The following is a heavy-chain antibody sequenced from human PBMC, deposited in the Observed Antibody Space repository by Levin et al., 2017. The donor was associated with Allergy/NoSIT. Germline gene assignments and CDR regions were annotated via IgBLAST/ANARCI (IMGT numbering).Heavy chain of an antibody. D-gene: IGHD5-12*01. CDR2: IIGTSGAI. CDR3: AGDGRRVDSGYDLWFDS. Sequence: PGGSLRLSCKASGFTFSSYSMNWVRQAPGKGLEWISYIIGTSGAIVYADSVEGRFTISRDNDNNSVYLQMNSLRVEDTAVYYCAGDGRRVDSGYDLWFDSWGQGTLVTVSS. CDR1: GFTFSSYS. V-gene: IGHV3-48*01. J-gene: IGHJ5*01.